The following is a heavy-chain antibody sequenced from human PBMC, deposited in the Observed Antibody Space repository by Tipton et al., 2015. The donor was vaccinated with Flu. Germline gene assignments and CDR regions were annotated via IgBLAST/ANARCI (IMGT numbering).Heavy chain of an antibody. V-gene: IGHV3-15*01. J-gene: IGHJ4*02. CDR2: IRSRNVGGTT. D-gene: IGHD3-22*01. Sequence: GSLRLSCAVSGFTFTNAWMSWVRQAPGKGLEWVALIRSRNVGGTTDYAAPVKGRFTISRDDSKNMVYLQMDSLKTEDTAVYFCTADVPESSAYPFDYWSQGTLATVSS. CDR1: GFTFTNAW. CDR3: TADVPESSAYPFDY.